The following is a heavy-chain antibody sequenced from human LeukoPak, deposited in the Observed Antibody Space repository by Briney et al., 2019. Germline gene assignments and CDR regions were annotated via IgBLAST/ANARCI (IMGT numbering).Heavy chain of an antibody. J-gene: IGHJ3*02. CDR2: ISAYNGKT. CDR3: VGDGEYDNGRHWVSDEAFDI. V-gene: IGHV1-18*01. Sequence: ASVKVSCKASSYTFGNYSISGVRQAPGQGLEWVGWISAYNGKTEYAQRLQGRVTMTKDTSTNTAYMELRSLRSDDTAVYYCVGDGEYDNGRHWVSDEAFDIWGQGTLVTVSS. CDR1: SYTFGNYS. D-gene: IGHD2-8*01.